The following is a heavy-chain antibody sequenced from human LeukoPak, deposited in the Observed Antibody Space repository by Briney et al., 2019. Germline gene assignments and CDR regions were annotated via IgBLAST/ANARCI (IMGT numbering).Heavy chain of an antibody. Sequence: PSETLSLTCTVSGGSISSGGYYGSWIRQPAGKGLEWIGRIYTSGSTNYNPSLKSRVTISVDTSKNQFSLKLSSVTAADTAVYYCARGLPITMVRTDAFDIWGQGTMVTVSS. CDR3: ARGLPITMVRTDAFDI. CDR2: IYTSGST. D-gene: IGHD3-10*01. CDR1: GGSISSGGYY. V-gene: IGHV4-61*02. J-gene: IGHJ3*02.